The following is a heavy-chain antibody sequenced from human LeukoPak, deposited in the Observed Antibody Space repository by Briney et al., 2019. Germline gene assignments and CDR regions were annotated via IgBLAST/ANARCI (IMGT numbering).Heavy chain of an antibody. CDR2: ITGSGDTT. D-gene: IGHD3-9*01. V-gene: IGHV3-23*01. J-gene: IGHJ4*02. CDR1: EFILRNYA. Sequence: GGSLRLSCAASEFILRNYAMSWVRQAPGKGLEWVSAITGSGDTTYYADSVKGRFTISRDNSKNTLYVEMNTLRAEDTAVYYCAKWGDYDILTGYYVSDFWGQGTLVTVSS. CDR3: AKWGDYDILTGYYVSDF.